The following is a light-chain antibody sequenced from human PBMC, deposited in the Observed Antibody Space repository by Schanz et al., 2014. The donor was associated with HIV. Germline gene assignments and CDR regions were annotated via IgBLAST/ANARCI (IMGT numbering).Light chain of an antibody. CDR2: DAS. J-gene: IGKJ1*01. CDR3: LQHNEWPWT. Sequence: EIVLTQSPATLSLSPGERATLSCRASRSVGNFFAWYQQKPGQAPKLLIFDASKRAPGIPARFSGSGSETDFTLTISSLQSEDFAVYYCLQHNEWPWTFGQGTKVEIK. V-gene: IGKV3-11*01. CDR1: RSVGNF.